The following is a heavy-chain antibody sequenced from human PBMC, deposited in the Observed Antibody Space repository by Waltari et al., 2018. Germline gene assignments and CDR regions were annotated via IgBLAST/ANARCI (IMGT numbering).Heavy chain of an antibody. Sequence: QVQLVESGGGVVQPGRSLRLSCAASGFTFSSYSMHWVRPAPGKGLEWVAVISYDGSNKYYADSVKGRFTISRDNSKNTLYLQMNSLRAEDTAVYYCARPMDDYYYYYMDVWGKGTTVTVSS. CDR2: ISYDGSNK. D-gene: IGHD2-2*03. J-gene: IGHJ6*03. CDR3: ARPMDDYYYYYMDV. V-gene: IGHV3-30-3*01. CDR1: GFTFSSYS.